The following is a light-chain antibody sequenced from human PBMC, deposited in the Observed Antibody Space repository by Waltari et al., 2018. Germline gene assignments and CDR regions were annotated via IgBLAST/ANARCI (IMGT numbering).Light chain of an antibody. J-gene: IGKJ1*01. CDR2: EAS. CDR1: QSISSS. V-gene: IGKV1-5*03. CDR3: QQYNDYRRT. Sequence: DIQMTQSPSTLSASVGVRVTITCRPSQSISSSLAWYQQKPGKAPKLLTYEASSLQSGVPSRFSGSGSGTEFTLTISRLQPDDFATYYCQQYNDYRRTFGQGTKVEIK.